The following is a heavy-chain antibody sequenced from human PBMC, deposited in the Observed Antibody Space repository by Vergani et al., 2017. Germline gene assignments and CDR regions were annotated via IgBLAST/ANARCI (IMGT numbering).Heavy chain of an antibody. V-gene: IGHV3-33*01. J-gene: IGHJ4*02. CDR1: EFSFSNYG. CDR3: AGAVVTAMAFDY. D-gene: IGHD5-18*01. CDR2: IWYDGSIK. Sequence: QVQLVESGGGGVQPGRSLKLSCVASEFSFSNYGMHWVRQAPGKGLELVAGIWYDGSIKYYADSVKGRFTVSRDNSKNTLYLQMNSLRAEDTALYYCAGAVVTAMAFDYWGQETPVTVS.